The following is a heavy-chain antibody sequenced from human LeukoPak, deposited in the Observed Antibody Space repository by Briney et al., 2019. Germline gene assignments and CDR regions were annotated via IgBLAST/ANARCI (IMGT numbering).Heavy chain of an antibody. J-gene: IGHJ4*02. CDR3: ARGRSSSWSDPYYFDY. CDR1: GGSISSYY. V-gene: IGHV4-59*01. CDR2: IYYSGST. D-gene: IGHD6-13*01. Sequence: SETLALTCSVSGGSISSYYWNWIRQPPGKGLEWSGDIYYSGSTNYNPSLKSRFTISVDTAQSQFSLELSSVTAADTAVYYCARGRSSSWSDPYYFDYWGQGTLVTVSS.